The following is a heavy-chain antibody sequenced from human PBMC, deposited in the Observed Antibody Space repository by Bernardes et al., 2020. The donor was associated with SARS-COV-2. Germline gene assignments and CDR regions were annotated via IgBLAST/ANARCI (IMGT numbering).Heavy chain of an antibody. Sequence: GGSLRLSCAASGFTFEDYTMHWVRQVPGKGLEWVSLVSWDGSTTNYADSVKGRFIISRDSSRNTVHLQMDSLRKEDTALYYCATEWQSLTVFGVGHDAFDFWGQGTMVTVSS. D-gene: IGHD3-3*01. V-gene: IGHV3-43*01. J-gene: IGHJ3*01. CDR1: GFTFEDYT. CDR2: VSWDGSTT. CDR3: ATEWQSLTVFGVGHDAFDF.